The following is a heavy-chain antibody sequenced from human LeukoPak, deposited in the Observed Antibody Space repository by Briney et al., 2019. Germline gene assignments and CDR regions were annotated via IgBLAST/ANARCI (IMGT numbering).Heavy chain of an antibody. J-gene: IGHJ4*02. CDR2: IYYSGST. Sequence: SETLSLTCTVSGGSISSSSYYWGCIRQPPGKGLEWIGSIYYSGSTYYNPSLKSRVTITGDTSKNQFSLKLSSVTAADTAVYYYAAGPGRYFDYWGQGTLVTVSS. V-gene: IGHV4-39*07. D-gene: IGHD1-14*01. CDR3: AAGPGRYFDY. CDR1: GGSISSSSYY.